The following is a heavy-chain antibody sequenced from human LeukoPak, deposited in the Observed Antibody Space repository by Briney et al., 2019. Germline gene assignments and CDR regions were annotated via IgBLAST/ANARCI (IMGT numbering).Heavy chain of an antibody. D-gene: IGHD6-19*01. CDR2: ISYDGSNK. CDR3: ARGPRQWLDGNWFDP. Sequence: GGSLRLSCAASGFTFSSYAMHWVRQAPGKGLEWVAVISYDGSNKYYADSVKGRFTISRDNSKNTLYLQMNSLRAEDTAVYCCARGPRQWLDGNWFDPWGQGTLVTVSS. J-gene: IGHJ5*02. V-gene: IGHV3-30-3*01. CDR1: GFTFSSYA.